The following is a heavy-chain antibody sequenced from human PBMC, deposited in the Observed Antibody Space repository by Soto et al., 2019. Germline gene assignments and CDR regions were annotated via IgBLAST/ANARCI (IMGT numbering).Heavy chain of an antibody. CDR1: GFTFSNYW. Sequence: EVQLVESGGALVQPGGSLRLSCAASGFTFSNYWMHWVRQAPGKGLVWISRMNSDGSNTVYADAVKGRFTISRDNAKNTLRGQLNGLRVGDMAVYYCATSEGGVGTGPTSYWGQGALVTVSS. CDR2: MNSDGSNT. V-gene: IGHV3-74*01. J-gene: IGHJ4*02. D-gene: IGHD1-26*01. CDR3: ATSEGGVGTGPTSY.